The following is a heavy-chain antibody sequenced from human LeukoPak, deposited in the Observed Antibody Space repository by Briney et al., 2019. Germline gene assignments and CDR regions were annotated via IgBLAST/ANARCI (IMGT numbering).Heavy chain of an antibody. J-gene: IGHJ4*02. D-gene: IGHD3-22*01. Sequence: GESLQISCQGSGYSFTSYWIGWVRQMPGKGLEWMGIIYPGDSDTRYSPSFQGQVTISADKSISTAYLQWSSLKASDTAMYYCARQSSEYYYDSSGLPEAFDYWGQGTLVTVSS. CDR2: IYPGDSDT. CDR1: GYSFTSYW. CDR3: ARQSSEYYYDSSGLPEAFDY. V-gene: IGHV5-51*01.